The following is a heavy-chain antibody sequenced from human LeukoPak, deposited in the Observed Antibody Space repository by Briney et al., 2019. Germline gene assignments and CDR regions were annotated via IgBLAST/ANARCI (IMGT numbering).Heavy chain of an antibody. CDR1: GYTFTGYY. Sequence: GASVKVSCKASGYTFTGYYMHWVRQAPGQGLEWMGWINPNSGDTNYAQKFQGRVTMTRDTSISTAYMEVSRLRSDDTAMFYCARGFDGSIYSQLGSWGQGTLVTVSS. CDR2: INPNSGDT. J-gene: IGHJ5*01. V-gene: IGHV1-2*02. CDR3: ARGFDGSIYSQLGS. D-gene: IGHD3-22*01.